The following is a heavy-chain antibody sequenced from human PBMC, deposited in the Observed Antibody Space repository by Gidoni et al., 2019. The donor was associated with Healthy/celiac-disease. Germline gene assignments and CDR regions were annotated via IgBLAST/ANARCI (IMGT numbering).Heavy chain of an antibody. Sequence: VQLQEEGPGLVKPSATLSLTGTGSGGSISSSYWSWIRQTAGKGLAWIGRIYTSGSTHYNPSLNIRVTMSVDTSKNQFSLKLSSVTAADTAVYYCAMSYYYASSPIAYWGQGTLVTVSS. CDR2: IYTSGST. D-gene: IGHD3-22*01. CDR3: AMSYYYASSPIAY. V-gene: IGHV4-4*07. J-gene: IGHJ4*02. CDR1: GGSISSSY.